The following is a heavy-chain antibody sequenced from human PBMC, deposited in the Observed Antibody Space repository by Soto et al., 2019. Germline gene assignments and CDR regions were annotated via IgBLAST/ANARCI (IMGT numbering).Heavy chain of an antibody. CDR2: INHSGST. V-gene: IGHV4-34*01. CDR1: GGSFSGYY. Sequence: SETLSLTCAVYGGSFSGYYWSWIRQPPGKGLEWIGEINHSGSTNYNPSLKSRVTISVDTSKNQFSLKLSSVTAADTAVYYCARRTPRYCSGGSCLDAFDIWGQGTMVTVSS. CDR3: ARRTPRYCSGGSCLDAFDI. D-gene: IGHD2-15*01. J-gene: IGHJ3*02.